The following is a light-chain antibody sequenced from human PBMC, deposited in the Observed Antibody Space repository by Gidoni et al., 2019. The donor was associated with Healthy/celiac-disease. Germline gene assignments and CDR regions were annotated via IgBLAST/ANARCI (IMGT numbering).Light chain of an antibody. J-gene: IGLJ2*01. CDR1: KLGDKY. CDR2: QDS. V-gene: IGLV3-1*01. CDR3: QAWDSSTVV. Sequence: SYELTQPPSLSVFPGQTASITCSGDKLGDKYACWYQQKPGQSPVLVIYQDSKRPSGIPERLAGANSGNTATLTISGTQAMDEADYYCQAWDSSTVVFGGGTKLTVL.